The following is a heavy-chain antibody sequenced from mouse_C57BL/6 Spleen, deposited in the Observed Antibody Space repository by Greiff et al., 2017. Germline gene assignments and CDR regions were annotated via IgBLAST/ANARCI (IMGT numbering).Heavy chain of an antibody. D-gene: IGHD2-5*01. CDR2: IYPSDSET. J-gene: IGHJ2*01. V-gene: IGHV1-61*01. CDR3: ARTYSNFYFDY. Sequence: QVQLQQPGAELVRPGSSVKLSCKASGYTFTSYWMDWVKQWPGQGLEWIGNIYPSDSETHYNQKFKDKATLTVDKSSSPAYMQLSSLTSEDSAVYYCARTYSNFYFDYWGQGTTLTVSS. CDR1: GYTFTSYW.